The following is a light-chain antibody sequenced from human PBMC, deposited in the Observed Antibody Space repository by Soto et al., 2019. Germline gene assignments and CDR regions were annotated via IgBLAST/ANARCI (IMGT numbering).Light chain of an antibody. Sequence: EIVMTQSPATLSVSPGERAILSCRASQSVSSNLAWYQQKPVQAPRLLIYGASTRATGIPARFSGSGYGTEFTLTINSLQSEDFAVFYCQQYGSSPLTFGQGTKVDIK. CDR3: QQYGSSPLT. V-gene: IGKV3-15*01. J-gene: IGKJ1*01. CDR2: GAS. CDR1: QSVSSN.